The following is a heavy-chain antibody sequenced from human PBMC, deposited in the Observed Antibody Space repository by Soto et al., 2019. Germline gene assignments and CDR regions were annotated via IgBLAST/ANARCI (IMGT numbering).Heavy chain of an antibody. CDR2: ISGSGGST. J-gene: IGHJ4*02. CDR3: AKILGDLRRAAADDYFDC. CDR1: GFIFSSSA. V-gene: IGHV3-23*01. D-gene: IGHD6-13*01. Sequence: GGSLRLSCAASGFIFSSSAMSWVRQAPGRGLDWVSSISGSGGSTYYADSVKGRFTISRGNSKNTLYLQMNSLRAEDTAVYYCAKILGDLRRAAADDYFDCWGRGTLVTVSS.